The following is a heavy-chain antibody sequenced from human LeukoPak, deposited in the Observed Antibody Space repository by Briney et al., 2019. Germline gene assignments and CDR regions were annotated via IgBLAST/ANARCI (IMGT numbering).Heavy chain of an antibody. Sequence: ASVKVSCKASGYTFTSYYMHWVRQAPGQGLEWMGIINPSGGSTSYAQKFQGRVTMTRDMSTSTVYMELSSLRSEDTAVYYCARGPPVNNYYYYYMDIWGKGTTVTVSS. CDR1: GYTFTSYY. CDR2: INPSGGST. CDR3: ARGPPVNNYYYYYMDI. D-gene: IGHD3-22*01. J-gene: IGHJ6*03. V-gene: IGHV1-46*01.